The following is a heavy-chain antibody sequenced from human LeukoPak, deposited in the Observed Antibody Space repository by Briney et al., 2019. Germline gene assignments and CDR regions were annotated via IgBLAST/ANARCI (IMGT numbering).Heavy chain of an antibody. J-gene: IGHJ6*02. CDR1: GFTFSGSA. Sequence: GGSLRLSCAASGFTFSGSAMHRVRQASGKGLEWVGRIRSKANSYATAYAASVKGRFTISRDDSKNTAYLQMNSLKTEDTAVYYCTRHPVAAANYGMDVWGQGTTVTVSS. V-gene: IGHV3-73*01. D-gene: IGHD6-13*01. CDR2: IRSKANSYAT. CDR3: TRHPVAAANYGMDV.